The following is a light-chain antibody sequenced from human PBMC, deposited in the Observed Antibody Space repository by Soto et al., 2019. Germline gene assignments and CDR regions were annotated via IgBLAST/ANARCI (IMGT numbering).Light chain of an antibody. J-gene: IGLJ1*01. CDR1: SSNIGSNT. Sequence: QSVLTQPPSASGTPGQRVTISCSGSSSNIGSNTVNWYQHLPGAAPKLLIYTNDQRPSGVPDRFSGSKSGTSASLAISGLQSEDEADYYCATWDDSLTAPYVFGTGTKVTVL. CDR3: ATWDDSLTAPYV. CDR2: TND. V-gene: IGLV1-44*01.